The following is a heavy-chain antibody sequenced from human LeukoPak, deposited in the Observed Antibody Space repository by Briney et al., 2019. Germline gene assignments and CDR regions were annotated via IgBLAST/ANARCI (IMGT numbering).Heavy chain of an antibody. Sequence: GRSLRLSCAASGFTFDDYAMHWVRQAPGKGLEWVSGISWNSGSIGYADSVKGRFTFSRDNSKNTLYLQMNSLRVEDTAVYYCARSVSIGGLVDYWGQGTLVTVSS. V-gene: IGHV3-9*01. CDR2: ISWNSGSI. CDR3: ARSVSIGGLVDY. CDR1: GFTFDDYA. D-gene: IGHD2-15*01. J-gene: IGHJ4*02.